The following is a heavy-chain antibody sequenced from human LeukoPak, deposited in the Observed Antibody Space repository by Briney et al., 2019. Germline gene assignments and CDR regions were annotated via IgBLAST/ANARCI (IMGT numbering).Heavy chain of an antibody. CDR3: AREAENYYGSGSYNFDY. V-gene: IGHV3-64*01. CDR1: GFTFSSYA. J-gene: IGHJ4*02. D-gene: IGHD3-10*01. Sequence: PGGSLRLSCAASGFTFSSYAMHWVRQAPGKGLEYVSAISSNGGSTYYANSVKGRFTISRDNSKNTLYLQMGSLRAGDMAAYYCAREAENYYGSGSYNFDYWGQGTLVTVSS. CDR2: ISSNGGST.